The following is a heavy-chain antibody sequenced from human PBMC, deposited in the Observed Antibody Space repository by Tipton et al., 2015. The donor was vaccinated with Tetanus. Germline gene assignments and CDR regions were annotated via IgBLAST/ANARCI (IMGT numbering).Heavy chain of an antibody. Sequence: TLSLTCTVSGGSISSGPYYWSWIRQPAGKGLEWIGHISNGNPDYTPSLKSRVTLSVDTSKNEFSLKLRSVTAADTAVYYCARGVTDGYNRRFDYWGQGTLVAVSP. J-gene: IGHJ4*02. CDR3: ARGVTDGYNRRFDY. V-gene: IGHV4-61*09. CDR1: GGSISSGPYY. D-gene: IGHD5-24*01. CDR2: ISNGNP.